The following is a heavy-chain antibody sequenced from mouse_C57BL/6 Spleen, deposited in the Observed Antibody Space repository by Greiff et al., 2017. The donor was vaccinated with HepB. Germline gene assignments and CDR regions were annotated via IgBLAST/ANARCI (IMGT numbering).Heavy chain of an antibody. J-gene: IGHJ1*03. CDR3: ARSGYRGYFDV. Sequence: QVQLQQSGAELVRPGSSVKLSCKASGYTFTSYWMDWVKQRPGQGLEWIGNIYPSDSETHYNQKFKDKATLTVDKSSSTAYMQLSSLTSEDSAVYYCARSGYRGYFDVWGTGTTVTVSS. V-gene: IGHV1-61*01. D-gene: IGHD3-1*01. CDR1: GYTFTSYW. CDR2: IYPSDSET.